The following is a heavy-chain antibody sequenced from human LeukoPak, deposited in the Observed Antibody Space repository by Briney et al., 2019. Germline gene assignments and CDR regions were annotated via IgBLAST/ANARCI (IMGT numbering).Heavy chain of an antibody. J-gene: IGHJ4*02. D-gene: IGHD5-12*01. CDR2: ISYDGSDK. V-gene: IGHV3-30*04. Sequence: GRSLRLSCAASGFTFSSYAMYWVRQTPGKGLEWVAVISYDGSDKFYADSVKGRFTISRDSSKNTLYLQMNSLRPEDTAVYYCARARPSMWIDYWGQGTLVTVSS. CDR3: ARARPSMWIDY. CDR1: GFTFSSYA.